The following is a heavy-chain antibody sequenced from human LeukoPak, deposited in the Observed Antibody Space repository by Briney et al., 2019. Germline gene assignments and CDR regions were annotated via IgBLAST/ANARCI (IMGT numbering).Heavy chain of an antibody. Sequence: GGSLRLSCAASGYSLSGYWMSWVRQAPGKGLEWVARLHADGNEKNFVGSVQGRFTVSRDNAKNSLYLQMNSLRVEDTAVYYCARGGYSFDYLGQGTLVTVSS. D-gene: IGHD5-12*01. CDR1: GYSLSGYW. CDR3: ARGGYSFDY. CDR2: LHADGNEK. V-gene: IGHV3-7*01. J-gene: IGHJ4*02.